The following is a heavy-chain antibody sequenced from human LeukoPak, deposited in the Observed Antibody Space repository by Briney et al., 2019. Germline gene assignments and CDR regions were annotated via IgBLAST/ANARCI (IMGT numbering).Heavy chain of an antibody. V-gene: IGHV3-53*01. D-gene: IGHD6-19*01. Sequence: GGSLRLSCAASGFTVSSNYMSWVRQAPGKGLEWVSVIYSGGSTYYADSVKGRFTISRDNSKNTLYLQMNSLRAEDTAVYYCARDLRDGYSSGWYYDYWGQGTLVTVSS. CDR2: IYSGGST. CDR3: ARDLRDGYSSGWYYDY. CDR1: GFTVSSNY. J-gene: IGHJ4*02.